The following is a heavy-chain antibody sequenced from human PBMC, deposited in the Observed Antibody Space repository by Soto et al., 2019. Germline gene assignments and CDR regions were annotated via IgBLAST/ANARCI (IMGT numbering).Heavy chain of an antibody. V-gene: IGHV1-69*13. CDR2: IIPIFGTA. D-gene: IGHD5-12*01. CDR1: GGTFSSYA. CDR3: ARSLPSRGYSGYGPFDY. Sequence: SVEVSCKASGGTFSSYAISWVRQAPGQGLEWMGGIIPIFGTANYAQKFQGRVTITADESTSTAYMELSSLRSEDTAVYYCARSLPSRGYSGYGPFDYWGQGTLVTVSS. J-gene: IGHJ4*02.